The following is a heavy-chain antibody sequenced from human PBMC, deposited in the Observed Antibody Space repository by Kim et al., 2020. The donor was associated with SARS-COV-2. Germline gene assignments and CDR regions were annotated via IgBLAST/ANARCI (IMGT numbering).Heavy chain of an antibody. D-gene: IGHD1-7*01. J-gene: IGHJ4*02. CDR1: GGSISSSSYY. CDR2: IYYSGST. V-gene: IGHV4-39*01. CDR3: ARGGITGTPSDY. Sequence: SETLSLTCTVSGGSISSSSYYWGWIRQPPGKGLEWIGSIYYSGSTYYNPSLKSRVTISVDTSKNQFSLKLSSVTAADTAVYYCARGGITGTPSDYWSQGTLVTVSS.